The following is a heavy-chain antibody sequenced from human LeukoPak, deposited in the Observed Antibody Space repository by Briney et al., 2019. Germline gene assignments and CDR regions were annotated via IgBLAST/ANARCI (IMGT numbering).Heavy chain of an antibody. D-gene: IGHD2-15*01. CDR3: AKDRLEISGDYYGMDV. Sequence: PGGSLRLSCEVSGFTFSKYGMHWVRQAPGKGLEWVAVISYDGSNKYYADSVKGRFTISRDNSKNTLYLQMNSLRAEDTAVYYCAKDRLEISGDYYGMDVWGQGTTVTVSS. V-gene: IGHV3-30*18. CDR2: ISYDGSNK. J-gene: IGHJ6*02. CDR1: GFTFSKYG.